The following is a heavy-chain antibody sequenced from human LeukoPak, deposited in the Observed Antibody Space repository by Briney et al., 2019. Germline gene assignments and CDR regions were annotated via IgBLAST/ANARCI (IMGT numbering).Heavy chain of an antibody. D-gene: IGHD2-2*01. V-gene: IGHV4-59*01. CDR2: IYYSGST. J-gene: IGHJ4*02. Sequence: SETLSLTCTVSGVSISGYYWSWIRQPPGKGLEWIGYIYYSGSTNYNPSLKSRVTISADTSKNQFSLKLSSVTAADTAVYYCARDGDCSRTSCHYFDYWGQGTLVTVSS. CDR1: GVSISGYY. CDR3: ARDGDCSRTSCHYFDY.